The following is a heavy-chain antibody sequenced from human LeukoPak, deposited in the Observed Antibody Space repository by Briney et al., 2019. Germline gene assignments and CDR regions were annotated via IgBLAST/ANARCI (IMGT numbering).Heavy chain of an antibody. D-gene: IGHD5-24*01. J-gene: IGHJ4*02. CDR1: GGSFSGYY. Sequence: SETLSLTCAVYGGSFSGYYWSWIRQPPGKGLEWIGEINHSGSTNYNPSLKSRVTISVDTSKNQFSLKLSSVTAVDTAVYYCARRVDGYKFDYWGQGTLVTVSS. CDR2: INHSGST. V-gene: IGHV4-34*01. CDR3: ARRVDGYKFDY.